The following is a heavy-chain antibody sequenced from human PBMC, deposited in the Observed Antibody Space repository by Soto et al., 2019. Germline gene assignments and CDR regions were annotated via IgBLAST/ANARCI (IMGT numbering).Heavy chain of an antibody. CDR2: ISAYNGNT. CDR1: GYTFTSYG. Sequence: ASVKVSCKASGYTFTSYGISWVRQAPGQGLEWMGWISAYNGNTNYAQKLQGRVTMTTDTSTSTAYMELRSLRSDDTAVYYCAREKGYCSGGSCQFDYWGQGTMVTVSS. D-gene: IGHD2-15*01. V-gene: IGHV1-18*01. J-gene: IGHJ4*02. CDR3: AREKGYCSGGSCQFDY.